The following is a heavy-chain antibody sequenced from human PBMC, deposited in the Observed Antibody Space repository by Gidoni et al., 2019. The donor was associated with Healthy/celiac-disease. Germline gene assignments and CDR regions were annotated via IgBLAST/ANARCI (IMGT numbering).Heavy chain of an antibody. CDR3: AKDSFDYYDSSGQDY. CDR2: ISYDGSNK. D-gene: IGHD3-22*01. CDR1: GFTFSSYG. J-gene: IGHJ4*02. V-gene: IGHV3-30*18. Sequence: QVQLVESGGGVVQPGRSLRPSCAASGFTFSSYGMHWVRQAPGKGLEWVAVISYDGSNKYYADSVKGRFTISRDNSKNTLYLQMNSLRAEDTAVYYCAKDSFDYYDSSGQDYWGQGTLVTVSS.